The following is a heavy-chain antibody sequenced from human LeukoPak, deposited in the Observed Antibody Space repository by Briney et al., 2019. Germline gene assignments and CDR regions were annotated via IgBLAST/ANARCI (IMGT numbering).Heavy chain of an antibody. CDR2: IKQDGSEK. J-gene: IGHJ3*02. V-gene: IGHV3-7*04. D-gene: IGHD7-27*01. Sequence: GGSLRLSCAASGFTFSSSWMRGVRQAPGKGLERVANIKQDGSEKYCVESVKGRFTISRDNAKNSLFLQMKSLRAEDTAVYYCSRINWGLKAFDTWGQGTMVTVSS. CDR3: SRINWGLKAFDT. CDR1: GFTFSSSW.